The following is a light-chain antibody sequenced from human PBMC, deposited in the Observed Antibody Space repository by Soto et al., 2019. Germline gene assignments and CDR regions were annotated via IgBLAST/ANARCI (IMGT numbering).Light chain of an antibody. CDR1: QSVSSN. V-gene: IGKV3D-15*01. Sequence: EIVMTQSPATLSVSPGERATLSCWASQSVSSNLAWYQQKPCQAPRLLIYDVSTRATGIPTRFSGSGSGTEFTLTISSLQSEDFAAYYCQQYNNWPLTFGGGTKVDIK. J-gene: IGKJ4*01. CDR2: DVS. CDR3: QQYNNWPLT.